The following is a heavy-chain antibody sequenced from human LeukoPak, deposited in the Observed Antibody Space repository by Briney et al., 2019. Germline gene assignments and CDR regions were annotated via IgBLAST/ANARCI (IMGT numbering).Heavy chain of an antibody. Sequence: GASVKVSCKASGYTFTGYYMHWVRQAPGQGLEWMGWINPNSGGTNYAQKFQGRVTMTRDTSISTAYMELSRLRSDDTAVYYCASLLLFREFLFDYWGQGTLVTVSS. V-gene: IGHV1-2*02. J-gene: IGHJ4*02. CDR1: GYTFTGYY. CDR3: ASLLLFREFLFDY. D-gene: IGHD2-15*01. CDR2: INPNSGGT.